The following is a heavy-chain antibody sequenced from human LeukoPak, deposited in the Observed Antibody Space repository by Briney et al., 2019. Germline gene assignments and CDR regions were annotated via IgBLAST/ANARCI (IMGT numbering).Heavy chain of an antibody. D-gene: IGHD3-22*01. J-gene: IGHJ5*02. Sequence: SETLSLTCAVYGGSFSAYYWSWIRQPPGKGLERIGEISHSGSTNCNPSLKSRVIISVDTSKNQFSLKLSSVTAADTAVYYCARAPITMKTDWFDPWGQGTLVTVSS. CDR1: GGSFSAYY. CDR2: ISHSGST. V-gene: IGHV4-34*01. CDR3: ARAPITMKTDWFDP.